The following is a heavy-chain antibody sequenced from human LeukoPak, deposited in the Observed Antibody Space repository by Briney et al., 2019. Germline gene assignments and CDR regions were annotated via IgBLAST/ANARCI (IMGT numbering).Heavy chain of an antibody. V-gene: IGHV4-34*01. CDR2: INHRGST. D-gene: IGHD5-12*01. CDR1: GLSSSGYY. Sequence: SGTLSLTCAVYGLSSSGYYWSWIRQPPGKGLEWVGEINHRGSTNYNPSLKRRVTTSFNTSKDNLSLTLSSVTAADTAVYSCARHAPGLRVPLDYWGQGTLVTVSS. CDR3: ARHAPGLRVPLDY. J-gene: IGHJ4*02.